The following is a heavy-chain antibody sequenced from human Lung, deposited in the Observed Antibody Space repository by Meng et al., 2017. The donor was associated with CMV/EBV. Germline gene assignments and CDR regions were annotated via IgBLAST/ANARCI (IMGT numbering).Heavy chain of an antibody. CDR1: RGSVTSSSSY. Sequence: SXTXSLXCTVSRGSVTSSSSYWTWIRQPPGKGLEWIGYVYYDGSTNYNPSLKSRVTISLDTSKNQFSLDLRSVTAADTAVYYCAREDEEGGHFDNWGQGTLVTVSS. V-gene: IGHV4-61*01. D-gene: IGHD3-16*01. CDR2: VYYDGST. CDR3: AREDEEGGHFDN. J-gene: IGHJ4*02.